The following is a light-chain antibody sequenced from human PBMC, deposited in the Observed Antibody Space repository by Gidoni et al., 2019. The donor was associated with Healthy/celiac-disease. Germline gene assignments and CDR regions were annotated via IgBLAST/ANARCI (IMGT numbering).Light chain of an antibody. CDR2: KAY. CDR1: QSISSW. J-gene: IGKJ1*01. Sequence: DIQMTQSPSTLSASVGDRVTITCRASQSISSWLAWYQQKPGKAPKLLIYKAYSLESGVPSRFSGSGSGTEFTLTISSLQPDDFATYYCQQYKSYSPWTFGQGTKVEIK. CDR3: QQYKSYSPWT. V-gene: IGKV1-5*03.